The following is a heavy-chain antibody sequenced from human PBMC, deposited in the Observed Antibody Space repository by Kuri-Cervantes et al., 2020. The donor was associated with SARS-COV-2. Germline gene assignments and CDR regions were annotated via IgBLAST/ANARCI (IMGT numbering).Heavy chain of an antibody. J-gene: IGHJ6*02. D-gene: IGHD3-22*01. CDR2: ISSSSSTI. V-gene: IGHV3-48*02. CDR1: GFTLSSHS. Sequence: GGSMRPSCEAYGFTLSSHSMNWVRQAPGKGMGWVSYISSSSSTIYYAGSVKGRFTISRENATNSLYQQMNSLRDEDTAVYYCARDSYYDSRGYYYDVDYYGMDVWGQGTPVTVSS. CDR3: ARDSYYDSRGYYYDVDYYGMDV.